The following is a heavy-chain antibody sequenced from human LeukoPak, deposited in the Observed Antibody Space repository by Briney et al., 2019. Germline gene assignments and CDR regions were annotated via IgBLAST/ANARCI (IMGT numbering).Heavy chain of an antibody. CDR1: GGSISSHY. V-gene: IGHV4-59*11. CDR3: ARAPYRFTDAFDI. Sequence: SETLSLTCTVSGGSISSHYWSWIRQPPGKGLEWIGYIYYSGSTNYNPSLKSRVTISVDTSKNQFSLKLSSVTAADTAVYYCARAPYRFTDAFDIWGQGTMVTVSS. D-gene: IGHD3-16*02. J-gene: IGHJ3*02. CDR2: IYYSGST.